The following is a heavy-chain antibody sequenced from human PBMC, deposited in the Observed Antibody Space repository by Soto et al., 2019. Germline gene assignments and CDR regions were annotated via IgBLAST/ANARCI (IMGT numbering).Heavy chain of an antibody. CDR1: GYNFTNHA. Sequence: HVEIVQSGAEVKMPGASVNVSCKSSGYNFTNHAMHWVRQAPGQRLEWLGWINAATGNTQYSQRFQDRLIIIRDTSASTDSMELSSLRSEDTAVYYCVRGAARRPPVTRAFDLWGRGTFVTVSS. CDR3: VRGAARRPPVTRAFDL. V-gene: IGHV1-3*01. D-gene: IGHD4-17*01. CDR2: INAATGNT. J-gene: IGHJ3*01.